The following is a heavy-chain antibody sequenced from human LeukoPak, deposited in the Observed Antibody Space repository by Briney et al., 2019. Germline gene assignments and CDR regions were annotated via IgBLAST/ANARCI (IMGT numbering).Heavy chain of an antibody. D-gene: IGHD3-9*01. CDR3: AREIVLRYFDWLPGSPKKYYFDY. CDR2: IYYSGST. Sequence: SETLSLTCTVSGGSVSSGSYYWSWIRQPPGKGLEWIGYIYYSGSTYYNPSLKSRVTISVDTSKNQFSLKLSSVTAADTAVYYCAREIVLRYFDWLPGSPKKYYFDYWGQGTLVTVSS. CDR1: GGSVSSGSYY. J-gene: IGHJ4*02. V-gene: IGHV4-30-4*08.